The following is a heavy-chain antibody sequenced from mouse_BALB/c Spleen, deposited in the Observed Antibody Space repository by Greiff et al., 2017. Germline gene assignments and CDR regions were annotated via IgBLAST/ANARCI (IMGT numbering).Heavy chain of an antibody. D-gene: IGHD1-2*01. J-gene: IGHJ3*01. CDR3: ARYGPPFAY. CDR2: ISSGGST. V-gene: IGHV5-6-5*01. Sequence: EVMLVESGGGLVKPGGSLKLSCAASGFTFSSYAMSWVRQTPEKRLEWVASISSGGSTYYPDSVKGRFTISRDNARNILYLQMSSLRSEDTAMYYCARYGPPFAYWGQGTLVTVSA. CDR1: GFTFSSYA.